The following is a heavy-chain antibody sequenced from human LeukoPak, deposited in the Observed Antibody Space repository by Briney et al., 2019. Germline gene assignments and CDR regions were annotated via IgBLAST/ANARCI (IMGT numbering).Heavy chain of an antibody. J-gene: IGHJ4*02. CDR1: GFTFSSYS. D-gene: IGHD2-8*01. Sequence: KPGGSLRLSCAASGFTFSSYSMNWVRQAPGKGLEWASSITSSSSYIYYADSVKGRFTISRDNAKNSLYLQMNSLRAEDTAVYYCARSLEMGYGYWGQGTLVTVSS. CDR3: ARSLEMGYGY. CDR2: ITSSSSYI. V-gene: IGHV3-21*01.